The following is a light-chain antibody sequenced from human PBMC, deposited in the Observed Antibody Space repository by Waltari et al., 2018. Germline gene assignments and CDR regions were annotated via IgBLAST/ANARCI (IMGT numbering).Light chain of an antibody. CDR3: ASFISGSTSSVL. V-gene: IGLV2-14*03. CDR2: DVT. CDR1: SSDIGAFNY. J-gene: IGLJ3*02. Sequence: QSALTQPASVSGSPGQSITISCTGTSSDIGAFNYVSWYQQHQGKAPKVLIYDVTNRPSGVSYRFSGSKSGNTASLTISGLQAEDEAYYHCASFISGSTSSVLFGGGTKLTVL.